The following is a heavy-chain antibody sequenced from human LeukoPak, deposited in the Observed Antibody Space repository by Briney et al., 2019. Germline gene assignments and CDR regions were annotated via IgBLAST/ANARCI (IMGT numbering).Heavy chain of an antibody. D-gene: IGHD3-10*01. CDR1: GFTFSSYA. Sequence: GGSLRLSCAASGFTFSSYAMSWVRQAPGKGLDWVSAISGSGGTTYYADSVKGRLTISRDNSKNTLYLQMSSLRAEDTAVYYCVKDGSGSYYTYYFDYWGQGTLVTVSS. J-gene: IGHJ4*02. V-gene: IGHV3-23*01. CDR3: VKDGSGSYYTYYFDY. CDR2: ISGSGGTT.